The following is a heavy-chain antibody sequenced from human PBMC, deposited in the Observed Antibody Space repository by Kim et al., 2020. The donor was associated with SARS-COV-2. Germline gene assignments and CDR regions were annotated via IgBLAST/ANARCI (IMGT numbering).Heavy chain of an antibody. CDR3: ARATSGDY. Sequence: DYDTRYSPSFQGQVTISADKSISTAYLQWSSLKASDTAMYYCARATSGDYWGQGTLVTVSS. D-gene: IGHD2-2*01. V-gene: IGHV5-51*01. J-gene: IGHJ4*02. CDR2: DYDT.